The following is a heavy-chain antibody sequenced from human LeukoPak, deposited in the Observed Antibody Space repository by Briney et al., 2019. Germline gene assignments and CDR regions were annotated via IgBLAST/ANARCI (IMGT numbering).Heavy chain of an antibody. J-gene: IGHJ4*02. CDR2: IHPNSGGT. CDR3: ARDDGDSYFFDY. V-gene: IGHV1-2*02. D-gene: IGHD4-17*01. Sequence: ASVKVSCKASGYTFTDYYMHWVRQAPGRGLEWMGWIHPNSGGTNYAQRSQGRVTMTRDTSISTAYMELSRLRSDDTAVYYCARDDGDSYFFDYWGQGTLVTVSS. CDR1: GYTFTDYY.